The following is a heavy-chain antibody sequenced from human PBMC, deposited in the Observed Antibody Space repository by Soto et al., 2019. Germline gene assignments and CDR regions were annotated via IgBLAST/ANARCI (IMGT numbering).Heavy chain of an antibody. CDR3: AREDTTGTDGFDY. CDR1: GFTFSDYY. CDR2: ISSSSSYT. V-gene: IGHV3-11*06. D-gene: IGHD1-1*01. Sequence: GGSLRLSCAASGFTFSDYYMSWIRQAPGKGLEWVSYISSSSSYTNYADSVKGRFTISRDNAKNSLYLQMNSLRAEDTAVYYCAREDTTGTDGFDYWGQGTLVTVSS. J-gene: IGHJ4*02.